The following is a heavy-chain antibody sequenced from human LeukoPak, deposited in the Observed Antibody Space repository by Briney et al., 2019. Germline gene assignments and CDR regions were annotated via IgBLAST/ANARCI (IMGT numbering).Heavy chain of an antibody. V-gene: IGHV3-64D*09. J-gene: IGHJ3*02. CDR3: VKGGRWVGATVWSDI. Sequence: GWSLTLSRLASGFTFRRYVMQGLRLAPAKGLEYVSAISSNGGSTYYADSVQGRFTISRDNSKNTLYLQMSSLRAEDTAVYYCVKGGRWVGATVWSDIWGQGTMVTVSS. CDR1: GFTFRRYV. CDR2: ISSNGGST. D-gene: IGHD1-26*01.